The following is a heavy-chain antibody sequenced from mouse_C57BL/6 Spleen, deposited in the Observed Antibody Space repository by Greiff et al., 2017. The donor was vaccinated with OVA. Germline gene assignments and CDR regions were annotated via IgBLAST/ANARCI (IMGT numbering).Heavy chain of an antibody. D-gene: IGHD2-2*01. J-gene: IGHJ4*01. Sequence: EVQLVESGGDLVKPGGSLKLSCAASGFTFSSYGMSWVRQTPDKRLEWVATISSGGSYTYYPDSVKGRFTISRDNAKNTLYLQMSSLKSEDTAMYYCARSVTSDYYAMDYWGQGTSVTVSS. V-gene: IGHV5-6*01. CDR1: GFTFSSYG. CDR2: ISSGGSYT. CDR3: ARSVTSDYYAMDY.